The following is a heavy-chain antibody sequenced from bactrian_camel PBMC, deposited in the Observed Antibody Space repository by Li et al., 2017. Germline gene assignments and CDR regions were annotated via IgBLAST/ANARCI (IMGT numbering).Heavy chain of an antibody. J-gene: IGHJ4*01. CDR2: IDGDGTT. V-gene: IGHV3S67*01. CDR3: AAGRPRDWADERGYNF. CDR1: TDGYTGYA. D-gene: IGHD3*01. Sequence: DVQLVESGGGSVQAGGSLRLSCAASTDGYTGYAFAWFRQAPAKDREGVAAIDGDGTTEYADSVKGRFTISKDVATNTLYLQMNSLKSEDTAMYFSAAGRPRDWADERGYNFWGQGTQVTVS.